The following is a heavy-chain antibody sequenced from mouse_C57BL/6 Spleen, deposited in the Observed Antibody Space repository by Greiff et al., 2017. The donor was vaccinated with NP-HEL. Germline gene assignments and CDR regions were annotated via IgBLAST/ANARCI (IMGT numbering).Heavy chain of an antibody. CDR2: INPSTGGT. CDR1: GYSFTGYY. V-gene: IGHV1-42*01. Sequence: EVQLQQSGPELVKPGASVKISCKASGYSFTGYYMNWVKQSPEKSLEWIGEINPSTGGTTYNQKFKAKATLTVDKSSSTAYMQLKSLTSEDSAGDDGARGKHYFDYWGQGTTLTVSS. J-gene: IGHJ2*01. CDR3: ARGKHYFDY.